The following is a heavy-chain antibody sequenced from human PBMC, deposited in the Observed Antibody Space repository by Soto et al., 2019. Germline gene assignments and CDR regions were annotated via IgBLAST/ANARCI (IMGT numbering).Heavy chain of an antibody. J-gene: IGHJ6*02. D-gene: IGHD3-10*01. CDR2: IRGFSPYT. Sequence: GGSLRLSSISSGFTFRTYTMNWVRQAPGKGLEWVSGIRGFSPYTFYAESVKGRFTISRDNAKNSLYLQMNSLRAEDTAVYYCARDRGVIDPYYYYYGMDVWGQGTTVTVSS. CDR1: GFTFRTYT. CDR3: ARDRGVIDPYYYYYGMDV. V-gene: IGHV3-21*01.